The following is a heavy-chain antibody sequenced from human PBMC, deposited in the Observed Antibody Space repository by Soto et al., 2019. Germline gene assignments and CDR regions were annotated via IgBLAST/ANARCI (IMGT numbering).Heavy chain of an antibody. Sequence: EVQLLESGGGLIQPGGSLRLSCVASGFTFNIYPMTWVRQAPGKGLEWISSLDGGSEFTYYADSVKGRSTISRDNSKNTLYLEINSLRAEDTAVYYCAKYTMTRRSPFHFGGQGTLVTVSS. CDR2: LDGGSEFT. J-gene: IGHJ4*02. D-gene: IGHD3-3*01. CDR1: GFTFNIYP. CDR3: AKYTMTRRSPFHF. V-gene: IGHV3-23*01.